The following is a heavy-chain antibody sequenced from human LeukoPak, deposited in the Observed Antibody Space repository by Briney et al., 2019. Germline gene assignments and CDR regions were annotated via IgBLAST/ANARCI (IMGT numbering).Heavy chain of an antibody. CDR2: INHSGST. CDR3: ASLPAARYYYYGMDV. V-gene: IGHV4-34*01. D-gene: IGHD2-2*01. CDR1: GGSFSCYY. J-gene: IGHJ6*04. Sequence: PSETLSLTCAVYGGSFSCYYWSWIRQPPGKGPEWIGEINHSGSTNYNPSLKSRVTISVDTSKNQFSLKLSSVTAADTAVYYCASLPAARYYYYGMDVWGKGTTVTVSS.